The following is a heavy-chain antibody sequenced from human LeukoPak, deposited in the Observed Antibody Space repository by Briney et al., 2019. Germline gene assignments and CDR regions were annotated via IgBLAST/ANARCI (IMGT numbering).Heavy chain of an antibody. Sequence: SVKVSCKASGGTFISYAISWVRQAPGQGLEWMGRIIPIFGTANYAQKFQGRVTITTDESTSTAYMELSSLRSEDTAVYYYARSYSGWNKYYFDYWGQGTLVTVSS. CDR1: GGTFISYA. J-gene: IGHJ4*02. CDR2: IIPIFGTA. V-gene: IGHV1-69*05. D-gene: IGHD6-19*01. CDR3: ARSYSGWNKYYFDY.